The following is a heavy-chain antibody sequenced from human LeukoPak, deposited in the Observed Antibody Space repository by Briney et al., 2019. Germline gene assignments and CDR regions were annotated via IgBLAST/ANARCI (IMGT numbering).Heavy chain of an antibody. CDR3: ANDRGYSYGGIDY. CDR2: ISWNSGSI. Sequence: GGFLRLSCAASGFTFDDYAMHWVRQAPGKGLEWVSGISWNSGSIGYADSVKGRFTISRDNAKNSLYLQMNSLRAEDTALYYCANDRGYSYGGIDYWGQGTLVTVSS. CDR1: GFTFDDYA. D-gene: IGHD5-18*01. J-gene: IGHJ4*02. V-gene: IGHV3-9*01.